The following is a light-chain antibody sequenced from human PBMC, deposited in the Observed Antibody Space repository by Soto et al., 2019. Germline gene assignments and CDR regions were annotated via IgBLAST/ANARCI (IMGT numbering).Light chain of an antibody. CDR1: QSVSSN. CDR3: QQYRGSRT. Sequence: ESVLTESPRTQSLSPGERATLSYRASQSVSSNLAWYQQKPGQAPRLLRYGASSRATGIPDRFSGSGSGTDFTLTISRLEPEDFAVYYGQQYRGSRTFGQGTKVDNK. CDR2: GAS. V-gene: IGKV3-20*01. J-gene: IGKJ1*01.